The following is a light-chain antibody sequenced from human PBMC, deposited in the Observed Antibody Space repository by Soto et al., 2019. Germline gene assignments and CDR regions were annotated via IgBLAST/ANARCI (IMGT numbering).Light chain of an antibody. CDR1: QSVSSD. CDR3: QQYGYSPIT. CDR2: AAS. J-gene: IGKJ5*01. V-gene: IGKV3-20*01. Sequence: EIVMTQSPATLSVSPGERATLSCRASQSVSSDLAWYQHKPGQAPRLLIYAASSRATGSPDRFSGGGSGTDFTLTISRLEPEDFAVYYRQQYGYSPITFGHGTRLEIK.